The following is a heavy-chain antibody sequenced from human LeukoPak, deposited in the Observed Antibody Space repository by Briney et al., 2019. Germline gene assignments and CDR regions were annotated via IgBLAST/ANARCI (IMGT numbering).Heavy chain of an antibody. CDR1: GSSFTDYY. J-gene: IGHJ6*03. Sequence: ASVKVSCKASGSSFTDYYINWVRQAPGQGLEWMGWINPNHGGTHYAQKFQGRVTMTRDTSITTAYMELSSLRSDDTAVYYCARDGVSYSSSSLWGVYYYYYYMDVWGKGTTVTVSS. D-gene: IGHD6-6*01. CDR3: ARDGVSYSSSSLWGVYYYYYYMDV. V-gene: IGHV1-2*02. CDR2: INPNHGGT.